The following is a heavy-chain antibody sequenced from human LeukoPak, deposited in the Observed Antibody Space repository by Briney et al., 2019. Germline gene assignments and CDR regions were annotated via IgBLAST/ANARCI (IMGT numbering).Heavy chain of an antibody. CDR3: AMDLAGYHDS. D-gene: IGHD3-9*01. CDR2: INPDGSYT. CDR1: GFTFSTYW. J-gene: IGHJ4*02. V-gene: IGHV3-74*01. Sequence: EGSLRLSCSDSGFTFSTYWIHWVRQTPGKGLDWVSRINPDGSYTSYADSVKGRFTISRDNARNTLYLQMDSLRVEDTALYYCAMDLAGYHDSWGQGTLVTVSS.